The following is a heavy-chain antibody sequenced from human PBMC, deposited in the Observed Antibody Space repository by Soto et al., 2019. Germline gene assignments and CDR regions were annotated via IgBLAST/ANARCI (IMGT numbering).Heavy chain of an antibody. J-gene: IGHJ3*02. Sequence: QITLKESGPTLVKPTQTLTLTCTFSGFSLSTSGVGVGWIRQPPGKTLEWLALIYWDDDKRYSPSLKSRLTIXXDXSXXQVVLTMTNMDPVDTATYYCAHGTGTTTEDAAFDIWGQGTMVTVSS. D-gene: IGHD1-1*01. CDR3: AHGTGTTTEDAAFDI. CDR1: GFSLSTSGVG. CDR2: IYWDDDK. V-gene: IGHV2-5*02.